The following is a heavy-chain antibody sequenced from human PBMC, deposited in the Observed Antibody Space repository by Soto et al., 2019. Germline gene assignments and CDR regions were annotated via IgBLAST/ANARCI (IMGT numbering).Heavy chain of an antibody. V-gene: IGHV4-31*03. CDR3: ARDQSDAFDI. Sequence: SETLSLTCTVSGGSISSGGYYWSWIRQHPGKGLEWIGYIYYSGSTYYNPSLKSRVTISVDTSKNQFSLKLSSVTAADTAVYYCARDQSDAFDIWRQGTMVTVSS. CDR1: GGSISSGGYY. CDR2: IYYSGST. J-gene: IGHJ3*02.